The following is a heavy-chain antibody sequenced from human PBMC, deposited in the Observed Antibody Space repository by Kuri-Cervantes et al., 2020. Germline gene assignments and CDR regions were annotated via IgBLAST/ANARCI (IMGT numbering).Heavy chain of an antibody. CDR1: GGSVSSGSYY. D-gene: IGHD3-9*01. J-gene: IGHJ4*02. CDR2: IYYSGST. V-gene: IGHV4-61*01. CDR3: ARGQFDILTGYYLKY. Sequence: SETLSLTCTVSGGSVSSGSYYWSWIRQPPGKGLEWIGYIYYSGSTNYNPSLKNRVTISVDTSKNQFSLKLTSVTAADTAVYYCARGQFDILTGYYLKYWGQGTLVTVSS.